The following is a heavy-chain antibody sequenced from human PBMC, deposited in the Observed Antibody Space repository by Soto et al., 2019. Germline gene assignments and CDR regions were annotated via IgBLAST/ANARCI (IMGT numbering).Heavy chain of an antibody. D-gene: IGHD3-9*01. CDR3: AKATPLSLRYPLDY. CDR2: ISWNSGSI. CDR1: GFTFDDYA. J-gene: IGHJ4*02. Sequence: EVQLVESGGGLVQPGRSLRLSCAASGFTFDDYAMHWVQQAPGKGLEWVSGISWNSGSIGYADSVKGRFTISRDNAKNSLYLQMNSLRAEDTALYYCAKATPLSLRYPLDYWGQGTLVTVSS. V-gene: IGHV3-9*01.